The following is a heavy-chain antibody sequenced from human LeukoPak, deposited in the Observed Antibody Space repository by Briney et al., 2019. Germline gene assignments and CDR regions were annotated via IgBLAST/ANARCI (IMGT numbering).Heavy chain of an antibody. J-gene: IGHJ4*02. CDR3: ARGSTPMRGFCSSGSCTLFEY. Sequence: GESLKISCKGSGSSFSTYWIAWVRQMPGKGLEWMGIIYPADSDTRYSPSFQGQVTISADKSITTAYLQWSSLKASDTAIYYCARGSTPMRGFCSSGSCTLFEYWGQGTLVTVSS. V-gene: IGHV5-51*01. CDR2: IYPADSDT. D-gene: IGHD2-15*01. CDR1: GSSFSTYW.